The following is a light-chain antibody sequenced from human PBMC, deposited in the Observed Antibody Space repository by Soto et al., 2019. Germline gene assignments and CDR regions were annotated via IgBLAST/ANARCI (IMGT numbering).Light chain of an antibody. CDR3: LQGTHWPWT. J-gene: IGKJ1*01. CDR1: QSLVYSDGNTY. Sequence: DVVMTQSPLSLPVTLGQAASISCRSSQSLVYSDGNTYLSWFQQRPGQSPRRLIYKVSNRDSGVPDRPRGSGSGTDFTLKISRVEAEDVGLYYCLQGTHWPWTFGQGTKVEIK. V-gene: IGKV2-30*01. CDR2: KVS.